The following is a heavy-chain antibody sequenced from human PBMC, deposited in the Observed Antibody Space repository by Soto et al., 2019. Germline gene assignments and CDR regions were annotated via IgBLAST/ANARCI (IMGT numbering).Heavy chain of an antibody. V-gene: IGHV3-30-3*01. Sequence: SCAASGFTFSSYAVHWVRQAPGKGLEWVAVISYDGSNKYYADSVKGRFTISRDNSKNTLYLQMNSLRAEDTAVYYCARDPKYSSRWYYWGQGTLVTVSS. D-gene: IGHD6-13*01. CDR3: ARDPKYSSRWYY. CDR2: ISYDGSNK. CDR1: GFTFSSYA. J-gene: IGHJ4*02.